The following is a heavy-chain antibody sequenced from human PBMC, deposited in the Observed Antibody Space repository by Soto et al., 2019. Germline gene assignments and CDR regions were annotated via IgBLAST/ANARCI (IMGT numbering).Heavy chain of an antibody. V-gene: IGHV3-23*01. CDR1: GFTFSSYA. CDR3: AKDNAARPGGSGHDFLAANYGMDV. CDR2: ISGSGGST. J-gene: IGHJ6*02. D-gene: IGHD5-12*01. Sequence: GGSLRLSCAASGFTFSSYAMSWVRQAPGKGLEWVSAISGSGGSTYYADSVKGRFTISRDNSKNTLYLQMNSLRAEDTAVYYCAKDNAARPGGSGHDFLAANYGMDVWGQGTTVTVSS.